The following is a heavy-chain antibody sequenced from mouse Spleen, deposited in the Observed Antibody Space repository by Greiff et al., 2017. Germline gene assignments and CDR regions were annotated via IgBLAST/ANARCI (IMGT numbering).Heavy chain of an antibody. Sequence: VQLQQSGPELVKPGASVKISCKASGYSFTSYYIPWVKQRPGQGLEWIGWIYPGSGNTKYNEKFKGKATLTADTSSSTAYMQLSSLTSEDSAVYYCARGGNWDVLDYWGQGTTLTVSS. J-gene: IGHJ2*01. D-gene: IGHD4-1*01. V-gene: IGHV1-66*01. CDR3: ARGGNWDVLDY. CDR2: IYPGSGNT. CDR1: GYSFTSYY.